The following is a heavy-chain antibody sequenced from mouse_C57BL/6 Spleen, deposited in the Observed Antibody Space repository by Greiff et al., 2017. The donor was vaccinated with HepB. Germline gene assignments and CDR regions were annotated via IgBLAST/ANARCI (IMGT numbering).Heavy chain of an antibody. V-gene: IGHV5-17*01. CDR1: GFTFSDYG. CDR3: ARKSWNYYFDY. CDR2: ISSGSSTI. J-gene: IGHJ2*01. Sequence: EVKLEESGGGLVKPGGSLKLSCAASGFTFSDYGMHWVRQAPEKGLEWVAYISSGSSTIYYADTVKGRFTISRDNAKNTLFLQMTSLRSEDTAMYYCARKSWNYYFDYWGQGTTLTVSS.